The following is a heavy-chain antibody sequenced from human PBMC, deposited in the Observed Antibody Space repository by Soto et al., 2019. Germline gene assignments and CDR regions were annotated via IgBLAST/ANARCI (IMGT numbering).Heavy chain of an antibody. CDR1: GFTFSSSS. V-gene: IGHV3-21*01. CDR2: ISSSSSYI. J-gene: IGHJ4*02. Sequence: EVQLVESGGGLVKPGGSLRLSCAASGFTFSSSSMNWVRQAPGKGLEWVSSISSSSSYIYYADSVKGRFTISRDNAKNSLYLQMNSLRAEDTAVYYCAKLLWFGELLSDFDYWGQGTLVTVSS. CDR3: AKLLWFGELLSDFDY. D-gene: IGHD3-10*01.